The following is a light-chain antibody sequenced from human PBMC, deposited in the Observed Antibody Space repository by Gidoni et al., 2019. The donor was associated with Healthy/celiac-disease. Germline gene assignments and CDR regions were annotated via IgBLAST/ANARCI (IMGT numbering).Light chain of an antibody. CDR2: EVS. J-gene: IGLJ2*01. V-gene: IGLV2-14*01. Sequence: QSALPQPAPVPGSPGQSLTISCTGTSSDAGGYNYVSWYQQHPGKAPKLMIYEVSNRPSGVSSRFSGSKSGNTASLTISGLQAEDEADYYCSSYTSSSTVVFGGGTKLTVL. CDR1: SSDAGGYNY. CDR3: SSYTSSSTVV.